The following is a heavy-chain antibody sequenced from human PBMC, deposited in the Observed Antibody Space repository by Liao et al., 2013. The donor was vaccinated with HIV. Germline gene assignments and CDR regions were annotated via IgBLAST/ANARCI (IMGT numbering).Heavy chain of an antibody. Sequence: QLQLQESGPGLVEPSETLSLTCTVSGASINTSPYYWTWIRQPPGKGLEWIGYIYYSGSTNYNPSLKSRVTISVDTSKNQFSLKLSSVTAADTAVYYCARMGHTIFGAVYYYYYMDVWGKGTTVTVSS. D-gene: IGHD3-3*01. CDR1: GASINTSPYY. V-gene: IGHV4-61*01. CDR2: IYYSGST. J-gene: IGHJ6*03. CDR3: ARMGHTIFGAVYYYYYMDV.